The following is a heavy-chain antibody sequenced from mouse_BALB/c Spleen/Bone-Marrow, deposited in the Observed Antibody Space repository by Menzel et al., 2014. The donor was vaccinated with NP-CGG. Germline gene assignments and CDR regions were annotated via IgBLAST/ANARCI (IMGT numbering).Heavy chain of an antibody. CDR2: ICGGGST. D-gene: IGHD2-14*01. J-gene: IGHJ4*01. CDR3: ARYDVYAMDY. CDR1: GFSLSSYS. Sequence: VKLMESGPGLVAPSQSLSITCTVSGFSLSSYSVHWVRQPPGKGLEWLGMICGGGSTDYNSALKSRLSISNDNSKCQFFLKMNSLQTDDTAMYYCARYDVYAMDYWGQGTSVTVSS. V-gene: IGHV2-6-4*01.